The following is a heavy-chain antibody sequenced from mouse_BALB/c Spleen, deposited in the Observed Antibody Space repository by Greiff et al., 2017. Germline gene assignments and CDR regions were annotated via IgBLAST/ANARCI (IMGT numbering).Heavy chain of an antibody. CDR1: GFSLTSYG. CDR3: ARTYDYDGGVDY. D-gene: IGHD2-4*01. V-gene: IGHV2-2*02. J-gene: IGHJ4*01. Sequence: VKLEESGPGLVQPSQSLSITCTVSGFSLTSYGVHWVRQSPGKGLEWLGVIWSGGSTDYNAAFISRLSISKDNSKSQVFFKMNSLQANDTAIYYCARTYDYDGGVDYWGQGTSVTVSS. CDR2: IWSGGST.